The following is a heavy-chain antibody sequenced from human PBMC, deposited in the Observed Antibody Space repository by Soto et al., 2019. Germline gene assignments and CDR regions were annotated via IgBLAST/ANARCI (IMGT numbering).Heavy chain of an antibody. D-gene: IGHD4-17*01. CDR1: GGSFSGYY. J-gene: IGHJ4*02. V-gene: IGHV4-34*01. CDR3: ARGDYGASLY. CDR2: INHSGST. Sequence: PSETLSLTCAVYGGSFSGYYWSWIRQPPGKGLEWIGEINHSGSTNYNPSLKSRVTISVDTSKNQFSLKLSSVTAADTAVYYCARGDYGASLYWGQGTMVTVYS.